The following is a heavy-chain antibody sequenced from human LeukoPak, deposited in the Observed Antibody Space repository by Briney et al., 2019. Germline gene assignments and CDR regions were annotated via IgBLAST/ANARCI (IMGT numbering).Heavy chain of an antibody. Sequence: GASVKVSCKASGYTFTSYGIIWVRQAPGQGLEWMGWISAYNGHTNYAQKLQGRVTMTTDTSTTTAYMELRSLRSDDTAVYYCARHDSSSWYYYYYGMDVWGQGTTVTVSS. D-gene: IGHD6-13*01. V-gene: IGHV1-18*01. CDR3: ARHDSSSWYYYYYGMDV. CDR2: ISAYNGHT. CDR1: GYTFTSYG. J-gene: IGHJ6*02.